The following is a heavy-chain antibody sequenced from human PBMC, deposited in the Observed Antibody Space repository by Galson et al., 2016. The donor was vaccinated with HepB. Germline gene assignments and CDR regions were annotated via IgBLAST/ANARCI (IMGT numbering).Heavy chain of an antibody. CDR3: ARVVIVPGIIPGRVWFGP. Sequence: SETLSLTCAVSGGPISSNYWWTWVRQAPGKGLEWIGEIYHTGSTNYNPSLKSRVTISVDKSKNHFSLRLSSVTAADTAVYYCARVVIVPGIIPGRVWFGPWGQGTLVIVSS. CDR1: GGPISSNYW. CDR2: IYHTGST. J-gene: IGHJ5*02. D-gene: IGHD2/OR15-2a*01. V-gene: IGHV4-4*02.